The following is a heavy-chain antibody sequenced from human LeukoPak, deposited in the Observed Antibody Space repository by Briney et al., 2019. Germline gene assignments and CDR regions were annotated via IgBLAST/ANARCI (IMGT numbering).Heavy chain of an antibody. CDR1: GGSISSGSYY. V-gene: IGHV4-39*02. CDR3: ARVRRELLDYYYYMDV. CDR2: MYYNGNT. Sequence: PSETLSLTCTVSGGSISSGSYYWGWIRQPPGKGLEWIWSMYYNGNTYYNPSLKSRVTISVDTSKNHFSLRLSSVTAADTAVYFCARVRRELLDYYYYMDVWGGGTTVTVSS. D-gene: IGHD1-7*01. J-gene: IGHJ6*03.